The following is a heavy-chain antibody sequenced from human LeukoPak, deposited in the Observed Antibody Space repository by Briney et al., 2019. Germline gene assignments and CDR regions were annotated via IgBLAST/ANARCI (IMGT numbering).Heavy chain of an antibody. Sequence: PGGSLRLSCAAPGFTFSSYSVNWVRQAPGKGLEWISYISSGSNAIYYADSVKGRFTISRDNAKNSLYLQTNSLRAEDTAVYYCAAQSGSGSNYPDYWGQGTLVTVSS. CDR1: GFTFSSYS. J-gene: IGHJ4*02. CDR2: ISSGSNAI. CDR3: AAQSGSGSNYPDY. D-gene: IGHD3-10*01. V-gene: IGHV3-48*01.